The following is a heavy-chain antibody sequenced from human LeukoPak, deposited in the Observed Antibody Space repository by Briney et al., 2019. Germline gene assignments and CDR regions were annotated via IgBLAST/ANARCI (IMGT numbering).Heavy chain of an antibody. V-gene: IGHV3-48*03. J-gene: IGHJ6*04. CDR3: AELGITMIGGV. CDR1: GFTFSSYA. D-gene: IGHD3-10*02. Sequence: PGRSLRLSCAASGFTFSSYAMHWVRQAPGKGLEWVSYISSSGSTIYYADSVKGRFTISRDNAKSSLYLQMNSLRAEDTAVYYCAELGITMIGGVWGKGTTVTISS. CDR2: ISSSGSTI.